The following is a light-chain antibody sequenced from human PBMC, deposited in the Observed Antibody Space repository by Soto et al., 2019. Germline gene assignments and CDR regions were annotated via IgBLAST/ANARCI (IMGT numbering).Light chain of an antibody. V-gene: IGKV3-20*01. J-gene: IGKJ1*01. Sequence: EIVLTQSPGTLSLSPGERATLSCRASQSVSSSYLAWYQQKPGQAPRLLIYGASSRATGIPDRFSGSGSGTDFTLTISRPEPEDFAVYYCQQYGRSSGTFGQGTKVEIK. CDR1: QSVSSSY. CDR2: GAS. CDR3: QQYGRSSGT.